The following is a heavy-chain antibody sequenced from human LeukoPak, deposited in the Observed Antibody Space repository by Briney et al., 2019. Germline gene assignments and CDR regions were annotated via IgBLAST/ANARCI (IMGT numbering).Heavy chain of an antibody. D-gene: IGHD1-26*01. V-gene: IGHV4-59*01. J-gene: IGHJ5*02. CDR3: ARIVGARPYNWFDP. Sequence: SATLSLTCTVSGGSISSYYWSWIRQPPGKGLEWIAYIYYSGSTNYNPSLKSRVTISVDTSKNQFSLKLSSVTAADTAVYYCARIVGARPYNWFDPWGQGTLVTVSS. CDR2: IYYSGST. CDR1: GGSISSYY.